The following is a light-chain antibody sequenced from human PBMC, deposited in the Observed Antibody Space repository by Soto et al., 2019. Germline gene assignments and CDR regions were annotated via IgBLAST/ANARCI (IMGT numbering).Light chain of an antibody. V-gene: IGKV4-1*01. CDR3: QQYYSTPWT. J-gene: IGKJ1*01. CDR2: WAS. Sequence: VVMPQSPDSLAVSLGERATINCKSSQSVLYSSNNKNYLAWYQQKPGQPPKLLIYWASTRESGVPDRFSGSGSGTDFTLTISSLQAEDVAVYYCQQYYSTPWTFGQGTKVDI. CDR1: QSVLYSSNNKNY.